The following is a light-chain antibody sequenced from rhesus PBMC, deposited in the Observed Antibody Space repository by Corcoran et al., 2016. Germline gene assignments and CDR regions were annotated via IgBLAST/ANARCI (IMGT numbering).Light chain of an antibody. CDR2: DTS. Sequence: EIVLTQSPATLSLSPGERATLSCRASQTVSSTLAWYQQKPGQGHSLTIYDTSSRATGFPDRFRGSGSGTDFTLTFNILDPEDVGVYYCQQYSNWPSFGQVTKVEIK. CDR3: QQYSNWPS. J-gene: IGKJ2*01. V-gene: IGKV3-35*01. CDR1: QTVSST.